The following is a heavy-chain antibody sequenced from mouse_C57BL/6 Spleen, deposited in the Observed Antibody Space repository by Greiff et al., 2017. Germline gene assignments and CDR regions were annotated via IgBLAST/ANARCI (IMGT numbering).Heavy chain of an antibody. CDR1: GFTFSSYG. Sequence: EVQGVESGGDLVKPGGSLKLSCAASGFTFSSYGMSWVRQTPDKRLEWVATISSGGSYTYYPDSVKGRFTISRDNAKNTLYLQMSSLKYEDTAMYDCARDEDGSNSGWYFGVWGTGTTVTVSS. J-gene: IGHJ1*03. CDR3: ARDEDGSNSGWYFGV. CDR2: ISSGGSYT. D-gene: IGHD1-1*01. V-gene: IGHV5-6*01.